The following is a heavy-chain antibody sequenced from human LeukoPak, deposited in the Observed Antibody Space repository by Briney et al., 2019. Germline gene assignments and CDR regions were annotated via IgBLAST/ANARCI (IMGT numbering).Heavy chain of an antibody. CDR3: AISWIQLWFRVLPYYYGMDV. V-gene: IGHV1-69*13. J-gene: IGHJ6*02. D-gene: IGHD5-18*01. CDR2: IIPIFGTA. CDR1: GGTFSSYA. Sequence: SVKVSCKASGGTFSSYAISWVRQAPGQGLEWMGGIIPIFGTANYAQKFQGRVTITADESTSTAYMELSSLRSEDTAVYYCAISWIQLWFRVLPYYYGMDVWGQGTTVTVSS.